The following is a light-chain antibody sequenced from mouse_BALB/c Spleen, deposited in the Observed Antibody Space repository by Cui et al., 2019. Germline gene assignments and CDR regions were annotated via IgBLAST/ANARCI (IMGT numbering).Light chain of an antibody. V-gene: IGKV10-95*01. CDR2: DTS. Sequence: DIQMTQNTSSLSASLGDRVTISRRASEDISTYLNWYQQKPEGTVKLLIYDTSGVHSGVPSRCSGSGSGADYSLTISNLEPEDIATYYCQQYSKLPRTFGGGTKLEIK. CDR1: EDISTY. J-gene: IGKJ1*01. CDR3: QQYSKLPRT.